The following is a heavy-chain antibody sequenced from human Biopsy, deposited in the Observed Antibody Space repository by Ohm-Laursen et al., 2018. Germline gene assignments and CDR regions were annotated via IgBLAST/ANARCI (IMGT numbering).Heavy chain of an antibody. CDR1: SYTFTDYN. CDR2: INCKTGAT. Sequence: ASVKVSCKPSSYTFTDYNIHWMRQAPGQGLEWLGYINCKTGATNYAQKFQGTVTMTRDTSISTAYLTLGSLRSADTAIYYCARDPLNGHKHFDYWGQGSLVTVSS. J-gene: IGHJ4*02. CDR3: ARDPLNGHKHFDY. D-gene: IGHD2-8*01. V-gene: IGHV1-2*02.